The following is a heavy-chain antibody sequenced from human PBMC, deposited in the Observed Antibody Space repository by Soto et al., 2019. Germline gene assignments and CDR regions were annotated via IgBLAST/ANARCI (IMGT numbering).Heavy chain of an antibody. CDR3: ARTYDGSGPNSGGYSFDI. J-gene: IGHJ3*02. CDR1: SVSIASGHNS. D-gene: IGHD3-22*01. Sequence: SDTLSRSCAITSVSIASGHNSWNSIGQPPGKGLEWIGYIYHSGSTYYNPSLKSRVTISVDRSKNQFSLKLSSVTAADTAVYYCARTYDGSGPNSGGYSFDIWGQGTMVT. V-gene: IGHV4-30-2*02. CDR2: IYHSGST.